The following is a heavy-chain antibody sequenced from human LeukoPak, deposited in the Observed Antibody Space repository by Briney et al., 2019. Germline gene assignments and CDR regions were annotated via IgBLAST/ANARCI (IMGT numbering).Heavy chain of an antibody. CDR1: GGSFSGYY. Sequence: SETLSLTCAVYGGSFSGYYWSWIRQPPGKGLEWIGEINHSGSTNYNPSLKSRVTISVDTSKNQFSLKLSSVTAADTAVYYCARVGIWFGELLTDVCGKGTTVTVSS. CDR2: INHSGST. J-gene: IGHJ6*04. D-gene: IGHD3-10*01. CDR3: ARVGIWFGELLTDV. V-gene: IGHV4-34*01.